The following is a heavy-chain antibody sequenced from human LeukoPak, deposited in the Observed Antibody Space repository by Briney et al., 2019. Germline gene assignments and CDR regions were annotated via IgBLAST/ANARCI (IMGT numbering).Heavy chain of an antibody. Sequence: ASVKVSCKASGYTFTSYGISWVRQAPGRGLEWMGWISAYNGNTNYAQKLQGRVTMTTDTSTSTAYMELRSLRSDDTAVYYCARADIYCSSTSCYRFGYWGQGTLVTVSS. J-gene: IGHJ4*02. CDR3: ARADIYCSSTSCYRFGY. V-gene: IGHV1-18*01. CDR1: GYTFTSYG. CDR2: ISAYNGNT. D-gene: IGHD2-2*01.